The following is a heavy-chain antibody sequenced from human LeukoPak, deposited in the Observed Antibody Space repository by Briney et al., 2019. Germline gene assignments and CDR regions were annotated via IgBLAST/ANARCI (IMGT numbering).Heavy chain of an antibody. Sequence: GESLKISCKGSGYTFTNYYIAWVRQMPGKGLEWMGIISPGDSDARDSPSLQGQVTISADKSISTAYLRWSSLKASDTAIYYCARRYCSSISCNPYFFDYWGQGTLVTVSS. D-gene: IGHD2-2*01. CDR1: GYTFTNYY. CDR2: ISPGDSDA. V-gene: IGHV5-51*01. CDR3: ARRYCSSISCNPYFFDY. J-gene: IGHJ4*02.